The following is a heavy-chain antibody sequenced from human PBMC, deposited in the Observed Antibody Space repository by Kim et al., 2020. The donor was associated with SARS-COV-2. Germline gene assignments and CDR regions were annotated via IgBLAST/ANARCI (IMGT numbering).Heavy chain of an antibody. CDR3: ARDIEGSYGYNYYYGMDV. V-gene: IGHV3-23*01. J-gene: IGHJ6*02. Sequence: VKGRFTISRDLSKNTLYLQMHSQRAEDTAIYYCARDIEGSYGYNYYYGMDVWGQGTTVTVSS. D-gene: IGHD3-16*01.